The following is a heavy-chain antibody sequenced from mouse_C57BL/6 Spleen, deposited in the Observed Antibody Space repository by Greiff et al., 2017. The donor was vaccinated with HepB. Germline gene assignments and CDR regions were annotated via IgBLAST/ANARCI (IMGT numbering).Heavy chain of an antibody. D-gene: IGHD4-1*01. V-gene: IGHV1-82*01. Sequence: QVQLKQSGPELVKPGDSVKISCKASGYAFSSSWMNWVKQRPGKGLEWIGRIYPGDGDTNYNGKFKGKATLTADKTSSTAYMQLSRLTSEDSAVYFCARGWDEGWYFDVWGTGTTVTVSS. CDR2: IYPGDGDT. J-gene: IGHJ1*03. CDR3: ARGWDEGWYFDV. CDR1: GYAFSSSW.